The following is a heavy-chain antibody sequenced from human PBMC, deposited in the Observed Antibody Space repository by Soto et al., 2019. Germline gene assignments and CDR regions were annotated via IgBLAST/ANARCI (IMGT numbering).Heavy chain of an antibody. J-gene: IGHJ4*02. D-gene: IGHD5-12*01. CDR2: IWSDGSKQ. Sequence: QVRLVESGGGVVQPGTSLTLSCAASGFTFNSYAMHWVRQAPGKGLEWVALIWSDGSKQHYADSVKGRFTISRDNSKNTLDLQMNSLRAEDTAVYYGGGLAYYFDQWGQGTLVTVSS. CDR1: GFTFNSYA. V-gene: IGHV3-33*01. CDR3: GGLAYYFDQ.